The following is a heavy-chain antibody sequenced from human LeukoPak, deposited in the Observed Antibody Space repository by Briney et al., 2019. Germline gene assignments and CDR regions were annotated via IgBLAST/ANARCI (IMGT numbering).Heavy chain of an antibody. J-gene: IGHJ4*02. CDR2: ISIDGGRT. V-gene: IGHV3-23*01. Sequence: AGGPLRLFCAASGFTFSCYPMSWLRQAPGKGPEWVSTISIDGGRTYYADSVKGRFTISRDKSKNTLSLQMNSLRAEDTAVYYCAKSPSVTYRGYFDSWGQGTLVTVSS. CDR1: GFTFSCYP. D-gene: IGHD4-23*01. CDR3: AKSPSVTYRGYFDS.